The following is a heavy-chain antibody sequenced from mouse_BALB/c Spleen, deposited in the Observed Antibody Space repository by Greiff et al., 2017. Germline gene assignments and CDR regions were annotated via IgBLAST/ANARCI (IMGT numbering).Heavy chain of an antibody. J-gene: IGHJ2*01. CDR2: ISSGGST. CDR3: AREGDGYGY. Sequence: EVQLVESGGGLVKPGGSLKLSCAASGFTFSSYAMSWVRQTPEKRLEWVASISSGGSTYYPDSVKGRFTISRDNARNILYLQMSSLRSEDTAMYYCAREGDGYGYWGQGTTLTASS. V-gene: IGHV5-6-5*01. CDR1: GFTFSSYA. D-gene: IGHD1-2*01.